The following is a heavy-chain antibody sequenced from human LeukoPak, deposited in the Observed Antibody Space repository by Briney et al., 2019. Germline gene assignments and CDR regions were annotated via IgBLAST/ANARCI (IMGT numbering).Heavy chain of an antibody. Sequence: SETLSLTCTVSGYSISSGYYWGWIRQPPGKGLEWIGSIYHSGSTYYNPSLKSRVTISVDTSKNQFSLKLSSVTAADTAVYYCARGGVPIVGATTSHDYWGQGTLVTVSS. CDR1: GYSISSGYY. V-gene: IGHV4-38-2*02. D-gene: IGHD1-26*01. J-gene: IGHJ4*02. CDR3: ARGGVPIVGATTSHDY. CDR2: IYHSGST.